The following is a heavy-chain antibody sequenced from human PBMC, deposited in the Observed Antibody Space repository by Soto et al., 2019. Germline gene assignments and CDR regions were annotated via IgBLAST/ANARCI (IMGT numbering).Heavy chain of an antibody. V-gene: IGHV3-33*01. CDR1: GFTFSSYG. CDR3: ARDGPQTWTSFDH. J-gene: IGHJ4*02. Sequence: ALRLSCAASGFTFSSYGMHWVRQAPGKGLEWVAVIWYDGTNKYYVDSVKGRFTISRDNSKNTVYLQMNSLRAEDTAVYYCARDGPQTWTSFDHWGQGTLVTVSS. CDR2: IWYDGTNK.